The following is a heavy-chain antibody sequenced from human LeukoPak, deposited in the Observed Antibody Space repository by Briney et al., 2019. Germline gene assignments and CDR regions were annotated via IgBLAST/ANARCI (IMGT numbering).Heavy chain of an antibody. CDR1: GGSMSSYY. D-gene: IGHD1-26*01. CDR2: IYYSGST. J-gene: IGHJ6*03. Sequence: SETLSLTCTVSGGSMSSYYWSWIRQPPGKGLEWIGYIYYSGSTNYNPSLKSQVTISVDTSKNQFSLKLSSVTAADTAVYYCARERTWGYEWELPYYYYYMDVWGKGTTVTISS. V-gene: IGHV4-59*01. CDR3: ARERTWGYEWELPYYYYYMDV.